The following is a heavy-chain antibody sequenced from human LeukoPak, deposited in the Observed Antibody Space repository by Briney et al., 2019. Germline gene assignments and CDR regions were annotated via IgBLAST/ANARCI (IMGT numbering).Heavy chain of an antibody. V-gene: IGHV3-30*04. CDR2: ISYDGSNK. Sequence: GGSLRLSCAASGFTFSSYAMHWVRQAPGKGLEWVAVISYDGSNKYYADSVKGRFTISRDNSKNTLYLQMNSLRAEDTAVYYCARDRPGTTVTLLFDYWGQGTLVTVSS. D-gene: IGHD4-17*01. CDR3: ARDRPGTTVTLLFDY. CDR1: GFTFSSYA. J-gene: IGHJ4*02.